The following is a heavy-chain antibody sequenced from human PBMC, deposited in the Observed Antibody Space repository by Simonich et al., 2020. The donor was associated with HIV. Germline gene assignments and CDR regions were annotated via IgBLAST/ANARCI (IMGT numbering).Heavy chain of an antibody. CDR3: ARVPRRGMIDY. J-gene: IGHJ4*02. D-gene: IGHD3-10*01. V-gene: IGHV4-34*01. CDR1: GTSSRLYY. Sequence: QVQLQQWGAGLLNPSETLSLTCAVYGTSSRLYYCALIRQPPGKGLELIGYIHYSVSTNYKPSLKRRVTISIDTSNNQFSLKLSSVTAADTAVYYCARVPRRGMIDYWGRGTLVTASS. CDR2: IHYSVST.